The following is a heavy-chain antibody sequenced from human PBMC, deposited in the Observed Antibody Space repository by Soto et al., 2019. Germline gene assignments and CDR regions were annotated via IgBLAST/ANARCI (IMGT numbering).Heavy chain of an antibody. CDR3: ARLSSTGFGELSR. V-gene: IGHV1-2*02. D-gene: IGHD3-10*01. CDR1: GYTFTGYY. Sequence: ASVKVSCKASGYTFTGYYMHWVRQAPGQGLEWMGWINPNSGGTNYAQKFQGRVTMTRDTSISTAYMELSRLRSDDTAVYYCARLSSTGFGELSRWGQGTLVTVSS. J-gene: IGHJ4*02. CDR2: INPNSGGT.